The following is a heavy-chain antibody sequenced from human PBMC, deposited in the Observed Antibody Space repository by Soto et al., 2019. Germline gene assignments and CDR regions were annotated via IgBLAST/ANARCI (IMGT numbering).Heavy chain of an antibody. CDR2: VHYTGST. V-gene: IGHV4-61*03. CDR1: GDSVTSGCIY. CDR3: ARDRGNFGVVLADFYQYGMDV. J-gene: IGHJ6*02. D-gene: IGHD3-3*01. Sequence: QVRLQESGPGLVKPSETLSLTCTVSGDSVTSGCIYWSWIRQPPGKGLEWIGYVHYTGSTNYNPSLKSRVAISVDTSKNHFSLTLSSVTAADTAVYYCARDRGNFGVVLADFYQYGMDVWGQGTTVTVSS.